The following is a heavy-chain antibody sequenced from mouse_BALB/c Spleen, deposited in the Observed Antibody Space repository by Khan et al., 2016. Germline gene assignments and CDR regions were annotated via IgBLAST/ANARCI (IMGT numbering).Heavy chain of an antibody. CDR3: ARSAY. V-gene: IGHV1-42*01. CDR1: GYSFTGYY. J-gene: IGHJ3*01. CDR2: INPYNGGT. Sequence: EVQLQESGPELVKPGASVKISCKASGYSFTGYYMHWVKQSHVKSLEWIGRINPYNGGTLYNQNFKDKPSLTVEKSSSIAYMELYSLTSEDSAVYYCARSAYWGQGTLVTVSP.